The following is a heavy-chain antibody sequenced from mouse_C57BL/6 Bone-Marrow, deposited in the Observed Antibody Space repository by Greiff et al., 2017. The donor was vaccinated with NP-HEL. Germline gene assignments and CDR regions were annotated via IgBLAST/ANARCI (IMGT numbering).Heavy chain of an antibody. CDR2: INYDGSST. D-gene: IGHD4-1*01. V-gene: IGHV5-16*01. Sequence: EVMLVESEGGLVQPGSSMKLSCTASGFTFSDYYMAWVRQVPEKGLEWVANINYDGSSTYYLDSLKSRFIISRDNATNILYLQMSSLKAEDTATYYCGRVKLGDAMDYWGQGTSVTVSS. CDR1: GFTFSDYY. J-gene: IGHJ4*01. CDR3: GRVKLGDAMDY.